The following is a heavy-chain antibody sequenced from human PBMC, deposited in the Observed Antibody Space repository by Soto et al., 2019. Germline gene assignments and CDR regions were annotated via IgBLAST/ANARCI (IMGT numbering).Heavy chain of an antibody. V-gene: IGHV1-58*02. CDR1: GFTFTSSA. Sequence: SVKVSCKACGFTFTSSAMQWVRQARGQRLEWIGWIVVGSGNTNYAQKFQERVTITRDMSTSTAYMELSSLRSEDTAVYYCAARYCTNGVCLFDYWGQGTLVTVSS. CDR2: IVVGSGNT. D-gene: IGHD2-8*01. J-gene: IGHJ4*02. CDR3: AARYCTNGVCLFDY.